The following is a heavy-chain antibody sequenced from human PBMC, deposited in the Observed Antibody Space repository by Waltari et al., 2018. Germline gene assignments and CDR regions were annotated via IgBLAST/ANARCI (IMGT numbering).Heavy chain of an antibody. CDR1: GGSISSPY. CDR3: ARVQPSGWYEGSGIDY. Sequence: QLQLQESGPGLVKPSETLSLTCTVSGGSISSPYWRWLRQPPGKGLEWIGDIDYSGSTNYNPSLKSRVTISVDTSKNQFSLKLSSVTAADTAVYYCARVQPSGWYEGSGIDYWGQGTLVTVSS. D-gene: IGHD6-19*01. J-gene: IGHJ4*02. V-gene: IGHV4-59*11. CDR2: IDYSGST.